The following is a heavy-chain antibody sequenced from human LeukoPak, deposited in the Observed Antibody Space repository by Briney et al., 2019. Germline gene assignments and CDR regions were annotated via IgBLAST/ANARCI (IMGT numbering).Heavy chain of an antibody. V-gene: IGHV4-59*12. CDR2: IYYRGTT. J-gene: IGHJ4*02. CDR3: ARLPRYGGYDHFDY. Sequence: SETLSLTCTVSGDSIDSYYWSWIRQPPGKGLEWIGYIYYRGTTSYNHFLKSRVTISVDTSKNQFSLKLNSVTAADTAVYYCARLPRYGGYDHFDYWGQGILVIVSS. CDR1: GDSIDSYY. D-gene: IGHD5-12*01.